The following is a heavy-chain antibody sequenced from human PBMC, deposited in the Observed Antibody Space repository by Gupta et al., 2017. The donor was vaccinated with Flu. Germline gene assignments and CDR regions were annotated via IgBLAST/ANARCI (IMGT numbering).Heavy chain of an antibody. Sequence: QVQLVESGGGVVQPGRSLRLSCAASGFTFSTYGIHWVRQAPGKGLEWVAFIWYDGSNKDYADSVKGRLTISRDNSKNTLFLQRNSLRAEDTAVYYCARDFYGDYERLDYWGQGTLVTVSS. CDR3: ARDFYGDYERLDY. CDR2: IWYDGSNK. V-gene: IGHV3-33*01. D-gene: IGHD4-17*01. J-gene: IGHJ4*02. CDR1: GFTFSTYG.